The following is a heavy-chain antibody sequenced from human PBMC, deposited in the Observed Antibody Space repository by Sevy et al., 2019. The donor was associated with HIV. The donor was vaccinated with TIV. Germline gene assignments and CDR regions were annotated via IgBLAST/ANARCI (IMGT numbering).Heavy chain of an antibody. J-gene: IGHJ4*02. D-gene: IGHD3-22*01. V-gene: IGHV1-24*01. CDR3: ATTREYYSDNSGYFDY. CDR1: GYTLTDLS. CDR2: FDPEDGET. Sequence: ASVKVSCKVSGYTLTDLSIHWVRQAPGKGLEWMGRFDPEDGETNYAQKFQGRFTMTEDKSRDTAYMELNSLRSEDTAVYYCATTREYYSDNSGYFDYWGQGTLVTVSS.